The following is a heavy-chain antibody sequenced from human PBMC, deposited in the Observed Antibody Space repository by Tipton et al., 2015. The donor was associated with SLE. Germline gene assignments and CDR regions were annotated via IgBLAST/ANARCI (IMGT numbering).Heavy chain of an antibody. V-gene: IGHV4-4*07. Sequence: TLSLTCTISGASISSYYWSWVRQSAGKGLEWIGRIYTSGSTAYNPSLKSRVTMSVDLSNRNFLLKLNSVTAADSAVYFCAGQNDIRNGPHLDHWGQGALVTVSS. CDR3: AGQNDIRNGPHLDH. J-gene: IGHJ4*02. D-gene: IGHD3/OR15-3a*01. CDR2: IYTSGST. CDR1: GASISSYY.